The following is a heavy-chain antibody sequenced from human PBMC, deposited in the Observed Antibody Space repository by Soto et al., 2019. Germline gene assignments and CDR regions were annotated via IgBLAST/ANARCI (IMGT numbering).Heavy chain of an antibody. CDR1: GFIFSSCA. CDR3: ARDGSDTWNYYYGLDV. CDR2: ISYDGSNK. J-gene: IGHJ6*02. Sequence: QVQLVESGGGVVQPGRSLRLSCAAYGFIFSSCAMHWVRQAPGKGLEWVAVISYDGSNKQYTDPVKGRFTISRDNSKNTRDLQMNSLIVHDTAVYYCARDGSDTWNYYYGLDVWGQGTTVTVSS. V-gene: IGHV3-30*04. D-gene: IGHD3-10*01.